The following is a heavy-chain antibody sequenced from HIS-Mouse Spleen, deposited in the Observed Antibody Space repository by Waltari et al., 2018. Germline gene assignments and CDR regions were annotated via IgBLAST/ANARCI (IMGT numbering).Heavy chain of an antibody. CDR1: GGSFSGYY. J-gene: IGHJ4*02. Sequence: QVQLQQWGAGLLKPSETLSLTCAVYGGSFSGYYWSWIRQPPGQGLEWIGEINPSGSTNYNPSIKSRGTVSVDTSKNQFSLKLSSVTAADTAVYYCARGRSPATVTIGYYFDYWGQGTLVTVSS. CDR2: INPSGST. D-gene: IGHD4-17*01. V-gene: IGHV4-34*01. CDR3: ARGRSPATVTIGYYFDY.